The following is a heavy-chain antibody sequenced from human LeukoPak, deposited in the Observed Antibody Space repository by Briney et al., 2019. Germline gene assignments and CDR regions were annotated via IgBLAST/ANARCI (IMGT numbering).Heavy chain of an antibody. Sequence: SETLSLTCAVYGGSFSAYYWTWIRQPPGKGLEWIGEINHSGSTTYYPSLQSRVTISIDTSKNQFSLKLRSVTAADTAVYYCARGEYGNQRSNNWFDPWGQGTLVTVSS. D-gene: IGHD4-11*01. V-gene: IGHV4-34*01. CDR1: GGSFSAYY. J-gene: IGHJ5*02. CDR3: ARGEYGNQRSNNWFDP. CDR2: INHSGST.